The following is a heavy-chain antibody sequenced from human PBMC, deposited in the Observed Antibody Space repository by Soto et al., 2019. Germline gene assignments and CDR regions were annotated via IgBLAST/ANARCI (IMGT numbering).Heavy chain of an antibody. CDR3: AREVYSNVALNWFDP. CDR2: VYHSGNT. J-gene: IGHJ5*02. Sequence: LSLTCAVSGDSISSDKWWSWVRQPPGKGLEWIGEVYHSGNTNYSPSLKSRVIISVDKSKNQFSLKLSSVTDADTAMYYCAREVYSNVALNWFDPWGQG. CDR1: GDSISSDKW. V-gene: IGHV4-4*02. D-gene: IGHD4-4*01.